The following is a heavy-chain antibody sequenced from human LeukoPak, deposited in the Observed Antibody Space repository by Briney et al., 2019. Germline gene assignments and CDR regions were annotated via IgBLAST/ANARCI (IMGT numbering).Heavy chain of an antibody. CDR1: GFTFSSYA. CDR2: ISGSGGST. V-gene: IGHV3-23*01. J-gene: IGHJ6*03. CDR3: AKSSNSNGWFYYYCYMDV. Sequence: PGGSLRLSCAASGFTFSSYAMSWVRQAPGKGLEWVSAISGSGGSTYYADSVKGRFTISRDNSKNTLYLQMNSLRAEDTAVYYCAKSSNSNGWFYYYCYMDVWGKGTTVTVSS. D-gene: IGHD6-19*01.